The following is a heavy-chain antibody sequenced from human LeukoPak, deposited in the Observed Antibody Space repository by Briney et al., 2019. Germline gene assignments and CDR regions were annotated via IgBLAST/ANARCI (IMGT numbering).Heavy chain of an antibody. D-gene: IGHD2-2*01. CDR2: IYYSGST. Sequence: SETLSLTCTVSGGSISSYYWGWIRQPPGKGLEWIGSIYYSGSTYYNPSLKSRVTISVDTSKNQFSLKLSSVTAADTAVYYCARQAPLGYCSSTSCYGEIDYWGQGTLVTVSS. V-gene: IGHV4-39*01. CDR1: GGSISSYY. CDR3: ARQAPLGYCSSTSCYGEIDY. J-gene: IGHJ4*02.